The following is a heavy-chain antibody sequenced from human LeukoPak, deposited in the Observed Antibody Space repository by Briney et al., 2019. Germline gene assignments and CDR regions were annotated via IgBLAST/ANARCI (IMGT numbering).Heavy chain of an antibody. J-gene: IGHJ4*02. D-gene: IGHD6-19*01. CDR2: IYYSGST. CDR1: GGSISSSSYY. V-gene: IGHV4-39*01. Sequence: SETLSLTCTVSGGSISSSSYYWGWIRQPPGKGLEWIGSIYYSGSTYYNPSLKSRVTISVDTSKNQFSLKLSSVTAADTAVYYCARSRGKQWLVRTAYYFDYWGQGTLVTVSS. CDR3: ARSRGKQWLVRTAYYFDY.